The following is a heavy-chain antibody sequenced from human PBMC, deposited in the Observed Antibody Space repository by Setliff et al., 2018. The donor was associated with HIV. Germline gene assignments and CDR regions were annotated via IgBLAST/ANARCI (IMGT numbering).Heavy chain of an antibody. Sequence: GGSLRLSCAASEFSFSTSWMHWVRQAPGKGLVWVSTINSDGSTTTYVDSVKGRFTISRDNAKNTLYLQMNSLRGEDTAVYYCHCFMAGWGKGTTVTVSS. V-gene: IGHV3-74*03. CDR3: HCFMAG. CDR1: EFSFSTSW. CDR2: INSDGSTT. J-gene: IGHJ6*03.